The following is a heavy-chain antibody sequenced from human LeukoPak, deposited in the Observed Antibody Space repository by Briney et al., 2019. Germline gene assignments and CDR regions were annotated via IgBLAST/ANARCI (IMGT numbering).Heavy chain of an antibody. D-gene: IGHD1-1*01. CDR3: VRPMTTTRNFEH. Sequence: GGSLRLSCAASGFTFSSQPMHWVRQTPGKGLEWVALIGYDGKNKYYADSVNGRFTISRDNTKNTLYLQMNSLRPEDMGVYYCVRPMTTTRNFEHWGQGTLVTLSS. CDR1: GFTFSSQP. J-gene: IGHJ4*02. CDR2: IGYDGKNK. V-gene: IGHV3-30*04.